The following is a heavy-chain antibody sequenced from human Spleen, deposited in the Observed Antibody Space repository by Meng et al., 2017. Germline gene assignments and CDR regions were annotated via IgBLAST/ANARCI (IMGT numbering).Heavy chain of an antibody. Sequence: QFQLVQSGTEVTKRGASLTVSCKASGYTLSGYGISLVRQAPGQGLEWMGWFVNNADTYSAQKFQGRVTMSRDTHTSTDFMELRSLRSDDTAMYYCARGTPGRSYSDYWGQGTLVTVSS. V-gene: IGHV1-18*01. CDR3: ARGTPGRSYSDY. CDR1: GYTLSGYG. J-gene: IGHJ4*02. CDR2: FVNNADT. D-gene: IGHD3-10*01.